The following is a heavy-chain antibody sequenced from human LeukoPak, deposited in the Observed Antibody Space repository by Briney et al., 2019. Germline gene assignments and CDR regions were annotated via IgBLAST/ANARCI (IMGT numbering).Heavy chain of an antibody. D-gene: IGHD2-15*01. V-gene: IGHV3-23*01. Sequence: GGSLRLSCAASGFTFKRYHMSWVRQAPGKGLEWVSSISGSGGNTYYADSVKGRFTISRDNSRNTLYLQMNSLRAEDTAVYYCGKDWSDVVAADWFDPSGQGTLVTVSS. J-gene: IGHJ5*02. CDR1: GFTFKRYH. CDR2: ISGSGGNT. CDR3: GKDWSDVVAADWFDP.